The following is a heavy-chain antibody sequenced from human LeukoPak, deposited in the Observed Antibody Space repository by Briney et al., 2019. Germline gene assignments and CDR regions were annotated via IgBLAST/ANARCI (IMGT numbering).Heavy chain of an antibody. V-gene: IGHV1-69*13. CDR3: AREKQQLLIPAFDI. J-gene: IGHJ3*02. CDR1: GGTFSSYA. Sequence: SVKVSCKASGGTFSSYAISWVRQAPGQGLEWMGGIIPIFGTANYAQKFQGRVTITADESTSTAYMELSSLRSEDTAVYYCAREKQQLLIPAFDIWGQGTMVTVSS. D-gene: IGHD6-13*01. CDR2: IIPIFGTA.